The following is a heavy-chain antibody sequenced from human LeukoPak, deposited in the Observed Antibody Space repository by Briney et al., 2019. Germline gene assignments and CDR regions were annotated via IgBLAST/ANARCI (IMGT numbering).Heavy chain of an antibody. CDR3: AKAKHSSGYYYSFDY. J-gene: IGHJ4*02. V-gene: IGHV3-30*18. Sequence: GGSLRLSCAASGFTFSSYGMHWVRQAPGKGLEWVAVISYDGSNKYYADSVKGRFTISRDNSKNTLYLQMNSLRAEDTAVYYCAKAKHSSGYYYSFDYWGQGTLVTVSS. CDR1: GFTFSSYG. CDR2: ISYDGSNK. D-gene: IGHD3-22*01.